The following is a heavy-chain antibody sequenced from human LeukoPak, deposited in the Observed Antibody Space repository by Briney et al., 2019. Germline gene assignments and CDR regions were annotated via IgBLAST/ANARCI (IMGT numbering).Heavy chain of an antibody. CDR1: EFTFSNYA. J-gene: IGHJ3*02. D-gene: IGHD5-24*01. CDR2: ISTNGGNT. V-gene: IGHV3-64*01. Sequence: GGSLRLSCAASEFTFSNYAMHWVRQAPGKGLEYVSAISTNGGNTYYANSVKGRFTISRDNSKNTLYLQMGSPRAEAMAVYYCARGMATVTWAFDIWGQGTMVTVSS. CDR3: ARGMATVTWAFDI.